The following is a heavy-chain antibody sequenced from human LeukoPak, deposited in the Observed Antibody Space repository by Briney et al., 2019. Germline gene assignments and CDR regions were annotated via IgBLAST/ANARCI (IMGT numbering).Heavy chain of an antibody. D-gene: IGHD4-23*01. CDR1: GFTVSGNY. J-gene: IGHJ3*02. V-gene: IGHV3-53*01. CDR3: ARAKGGHSLVTDALDI. CDR2: IYSGGST. Sequence: GGSLRLSCAGSGFTVSGNYMSWVRQAPGKGLEWGSVIYSGGSTYYAHSVKGRFTISRDNSKNTPYLQMNSLRADDTAVYYCARAKGGHSLVTDALDIWGQGTMVTVSS.